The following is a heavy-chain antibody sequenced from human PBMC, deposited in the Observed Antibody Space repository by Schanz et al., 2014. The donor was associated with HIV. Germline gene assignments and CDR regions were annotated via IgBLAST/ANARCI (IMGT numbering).Heavy chain of an antibody. CDR3: ARDNRGDYYLDS. D-gene: IGHD4-17*01. CDR2: LWFDGSID. CDR1: GFTFNNYG. V-gene: IGHV3-33*08. Sequence: VQLVESGGGLVKRGGSLRLSCAASGFTFNNYGVNWVRQAPGKGLEWVAILWFDGSIDYYVDSVKGRFTISRDNSKNTLFLQMNSLSPEDTGIYYCARDNRGDYYLDSWGQGTLVTVSS. J-gene: IGHJ1*01.